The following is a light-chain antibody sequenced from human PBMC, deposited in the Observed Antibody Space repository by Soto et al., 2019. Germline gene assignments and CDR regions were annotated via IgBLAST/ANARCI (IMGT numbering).Light chain of an antibody. CDR2: SDN. J-gene: IGLJ3*02. CDR3: AAWDDSLPGPMM. Sequence: QLVLTQPPSASGTPGQRVTIPCSGSISNIGSNTVNWYQQLPGTAPKLLIYSDNQRPSGVPDRFSGSNSGTSASLAISGLQSEDEADYYCAAWDDSLPGPMMFGGGTKLTVL. V-gene: IGLV1-44*01. CDR1: ISNIGSNT.